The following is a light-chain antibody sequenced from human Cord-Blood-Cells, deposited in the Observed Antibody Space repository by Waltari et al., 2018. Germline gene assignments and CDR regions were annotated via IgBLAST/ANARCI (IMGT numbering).Light chain of an antibody. CDR3: SSYTSSSTWV. J-gene: IGLJ3*02. V-gene: IGLV2-14*01. CDR1: SSDVGGYNS. Sequence: QSALTQPASVSWSPGQSITISCTGTSSDVGGYNSVSWYQQHPGKAPKLMIYDVSKRPSGVSNRFSGSKSGNTASLTISGLQAEDEADYYCSSYTSSSTWVFGGGTKLTVL. CDR2: DVS.